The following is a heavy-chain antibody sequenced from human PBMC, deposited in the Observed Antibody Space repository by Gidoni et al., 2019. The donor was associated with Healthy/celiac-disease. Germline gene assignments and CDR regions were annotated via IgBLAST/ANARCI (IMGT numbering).Heavy chain of an antibody. J-gene: IGHJ4*02. V-gene: IGHV3-30*01. CDR1: GFTFSSYA. CDR2: ISYDGSNK. Sequence: QVQLVESGGGVVQPGRSLRLSCAASGFTFSSYAMHWVRQAPGKGLEWVAVISYDGSNKYYADSVKGRFTISRDNSKNTLYLQMNSLRAEDTAVYYCARVSGITMVRPLDYWGQGTLVTVSS. CDR3: ARVSGITMVRPLDY. D-gene: IGHD3-10*01.